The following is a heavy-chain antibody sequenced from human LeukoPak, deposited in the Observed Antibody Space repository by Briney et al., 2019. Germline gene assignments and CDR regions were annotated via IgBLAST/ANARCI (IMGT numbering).Heavy chain of an antibody. V-gene: IGHV3-7*01. CDR2: INQDGGEK. CDR3: ARDLFWSGYIY. CDR1: GFTFSTYW. J-gene: IGHJ4*02. D-gene: IGHD3-3*01. Sequence: GGSLRLSCAASGFTFSTYWMSWVRQAPGKGLEWVANINQDGGEKYYVDSVKGRFTISRDNAKNSLYLQMNSLRAEDTAVYYCARDLFWSGYIYWGQGTLVTVSS.